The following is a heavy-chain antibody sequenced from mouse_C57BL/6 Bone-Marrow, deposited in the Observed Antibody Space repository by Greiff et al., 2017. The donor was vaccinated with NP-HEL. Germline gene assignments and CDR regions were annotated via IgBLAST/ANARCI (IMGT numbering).Heavy chain of an antibody. CDR2: IDPSDSET. V-gene: IGHV1-52*01. Sequence: QVQLQQPGAELVRPGSSVKLSCKASGYTFTSYWMHWVKQRPIQGLEWIGNIDPSDSETHYNQKFKDKATLTVDKSSSTAYMQLSSLTSADSAVYYCAREANWDVWYFDVWGTGTTVTVSS. CDR3: AREANWDVWYFDV. D-gene: IGHD4-1*01. J-gene: IGHJ1*03. CDR1: GYTFTSYW.